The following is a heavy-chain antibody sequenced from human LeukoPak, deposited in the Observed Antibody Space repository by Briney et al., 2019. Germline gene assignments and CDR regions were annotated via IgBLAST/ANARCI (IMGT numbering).Heavy chain of an antibody. J-gene: IGHJ5*02. V-gene: IGHV3-7*01. CDR2: IRQDGSEI. Sequence: GGSLRLSCAASGFTFSNYWMSWVRQAPGKGLEWVANIRQDGSEIYYVDSVKGRFTISRDNSKNTLYLQMNSLRAEDTAVYYCARAYYDSSGYYHNWFDPWGQGTLVTVSS. D-gene: IGHD3-22*01. CDR1: GFTFSNYW. CDR3: ARAYYDSSGYYHNWFDP.